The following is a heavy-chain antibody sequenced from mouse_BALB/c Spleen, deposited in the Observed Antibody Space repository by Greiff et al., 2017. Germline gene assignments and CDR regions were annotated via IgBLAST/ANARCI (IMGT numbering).Heavy chain of an antibody. V-gene: IGHV3-2*02. CDR1: GYSITSDYA. CDR3: ARERGWDYDVGFAY. CDR2: ISYSGST. D-gene: IGHD2-4*01. Sequence: EVKLVESGPGLVKPSQSLSLTCTVTGYSITSDYAWNWIRQFPGNKLEWMGYISYSGSTSYNPSLKSRISITRDTSKNQFFLQLNSVTTEDTATYYCARERGWDYDVGFAYWGQGTLVTVSA. J-gene: IGHJ3*01.